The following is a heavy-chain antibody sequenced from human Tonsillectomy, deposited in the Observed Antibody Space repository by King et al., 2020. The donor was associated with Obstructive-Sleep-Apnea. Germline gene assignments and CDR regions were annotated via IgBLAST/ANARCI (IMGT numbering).Heavy chain of an antibody. V-gene: IGHV3-23*04. CDR1: GFIFGNYA. Sequence: VQLVESGGGLVQPGGSLRLSCEASGFIFGNYAMSWVRQTPGKGLEWVSGISGSGGSTYNADSVKGRFIISRDNSKNTLYLQMNSLRVEDTAVYYCAKDYYYDTSGYYDYWGQGTLVTVSS. CDR2: ISGSGGST. D-gene: IGHD3-22*01. CDR3: AKDYYYDTSGYYDY. J-gene: IGHJ4*02.